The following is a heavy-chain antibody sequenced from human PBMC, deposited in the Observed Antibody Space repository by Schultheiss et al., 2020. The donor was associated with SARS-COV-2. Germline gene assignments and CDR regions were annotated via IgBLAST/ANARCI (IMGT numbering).Heavy chain of an antibody. D-gene: IGHD6-13*01. CDR3: ARDQGVPGGIMDV. CDR1: GYTFTSYY. J-gene: IGHJ6*02. Sequence: GESLKISCKASGYTFTSYYMHWVRQAPGQGLEWMGIINPSGGSTSYAQKFQGRVTMTRDTSTSTVYMELSSLRSEDTAVYYCARDQGVPGGIMDVWGQGTTVTVSS. V-gene: IGHV1-46*01. CDR2: INPSGGST.